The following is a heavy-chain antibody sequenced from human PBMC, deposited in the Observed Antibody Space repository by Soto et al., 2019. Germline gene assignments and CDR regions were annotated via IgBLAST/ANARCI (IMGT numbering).Heavy chain of an antibody. Sequence: SETLSLTCTVSGGSVSSGSYYWSWIRQPPGKGLEWIGYIYYSGSTNYNPSLKSRVTISVDTSKNQFSLKLSSVTAADTAVYYCARALGYSGYPWFDPWGQGTLVTVSS. V-gene: IGHV4-61*01. D-gene: IGHD5-12*01. CDR3: ARALGYSGYPWFDP. CDR1: GGSVSSGSYY. CDR2: IYYSGST. J-gene: IGHJ5*02.